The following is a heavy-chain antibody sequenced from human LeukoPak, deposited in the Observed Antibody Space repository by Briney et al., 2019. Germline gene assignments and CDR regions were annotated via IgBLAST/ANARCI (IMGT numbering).Heavy chain of an antibody. V-gene: IGHV1-2*02. Sequence: ASVKVSCKASGYNFRDDYIYWMRQAPGQGLEWVGWNNPKSGGAKYAQKFQGRVTMTGDTSIKTAYMELNSLRSDDSAIYYCARDDASDPSASFDLWGQGTMVTVSS. D-gene: IGHD1-26*01. CDR2: NNPKSGGA. CDR1: GYNFRDDY. J-gene: IGHJ3*01. CDR3: ARDDASDPSASFDL.